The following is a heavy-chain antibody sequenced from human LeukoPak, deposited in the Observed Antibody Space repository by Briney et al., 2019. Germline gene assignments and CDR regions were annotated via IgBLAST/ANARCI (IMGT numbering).Heavy chain of an antibody. Sequence: SETLSLTCTVSGGSINSYYWSWIRQPAGKGLEWIGRIYTSGSTNYNPSLKSRVTISVDTSKNQFSLKLSSVTAADTAVYYCARGLVIVGATSGWFDPWGQGTLVTISS. J-gene: IGHJ5*02. V-gene: IGHV4-4*07. D-gene: IGHD1-26*01. CDR3: ARGLVIVGATSGWFDP. CDR1: GGSINSYY. CDR2: IYTSGST.